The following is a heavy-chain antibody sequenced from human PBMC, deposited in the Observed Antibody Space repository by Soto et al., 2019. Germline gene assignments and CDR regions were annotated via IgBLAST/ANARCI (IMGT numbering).Heavy chain of an antibody. D-gene: IGHD6-13*01. CDR2: ISYSATT. V-gene: IGHV4-39*01. Sequence: QLQLQESGPGLAKPSETLSLTCSVSGGSISSSSYYWGWIRQPPGKVLEWIGTISYSATTYYNPSLRSRVTISVDTSKNQFSLNLSSVTAADTAVYYCATQSRQLVPGYWGQGTLVTVSS. J-gene: IGHJ4*02. CDR3: ATQSRQLVPGY. CDR1: GGSISSSSYY.